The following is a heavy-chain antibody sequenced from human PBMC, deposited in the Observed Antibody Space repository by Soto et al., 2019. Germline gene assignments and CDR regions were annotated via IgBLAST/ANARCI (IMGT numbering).Heavy chain of an antibody. V-gene: IGHV4-4*02. CDR1: GGSISSSNW. CDR2: IYHSGST. D-gene: IGHD3-22*01. J-gene: IGHJ4*02. Sequence: PSETLSLTCAVSGGSISSSNWWSWVRQPPGKGLEWIGEIYHSGSTNYNPSLKSRVTISVDKSKNQFSLKLSSVTAADTAVYYCATRPHYYDSSGYHPFDYWGQGTLVTVSS. CDR3: ATRPHYYDSSGYHPFDY.